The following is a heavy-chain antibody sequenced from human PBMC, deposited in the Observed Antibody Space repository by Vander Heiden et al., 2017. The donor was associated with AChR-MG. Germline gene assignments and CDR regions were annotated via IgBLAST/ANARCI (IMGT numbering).Heavy chain of an antibody. CDR2: IIPIFGTA. D-gene: IGHD3-16*02. J-gene: IGHJ4*02. Sequence: QVQLVQSGAEVKKPGSSVKVSCKASGGTFSSYAISWVRQAPGQGLEWMGGIIPIFGTANYAQKFQGRVTITADKSTSTAYMELSSLRSEDTAVYYCARAHYDYVWGSYRYTGFDYWGQGTLVTVSS. CDR3: ARAHYDYVWGSYRYTGFDY. CDR1: GGTFSSYA. V-gene: IGHV1-69*06.